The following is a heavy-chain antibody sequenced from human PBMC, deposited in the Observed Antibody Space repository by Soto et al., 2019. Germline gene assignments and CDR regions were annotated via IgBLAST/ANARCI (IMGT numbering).Heavy chain of an antibody. CDR2: MSPSSGNT. CDR1: GYNFNTYD. Sequence: QVPLVQSGAEVEKPGASVKVSCQASGYNFNTYDINWVRQATGQGLERMGWMSPSSGNTNYAQKFQGRVTMTRDTSVSTAYMELNSLTSDDTAVYYCARGITQGYDYWGQGTPVTVSS. CDR3: ARGITQGYDY. V-gene: IGHV1-8*02. D-gene: IGHD1-20*01. J-gene: IGHJ4*02.